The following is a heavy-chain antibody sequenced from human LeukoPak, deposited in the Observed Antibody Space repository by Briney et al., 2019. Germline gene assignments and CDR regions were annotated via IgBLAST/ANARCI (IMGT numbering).Heavy chain of an antibody. Sequence: GGSLRLSCAASGFTFDDYAMHWVRQAPGKGLEWVSLISGDGGSTYYADSVKGRFAISRDNSKNSLYLQMNSLRTEDTALYYCAKRDKYSSSLDYWGQGTLVTVSS. D-gene: IGHD6-13*01. CDR3: AKRDKYSSSLDY. V-gene: IGHV3-43*02. J-gene: IGHJ4*02. CDR1: GFTFDDYA. CDR2: ISGDGGST.